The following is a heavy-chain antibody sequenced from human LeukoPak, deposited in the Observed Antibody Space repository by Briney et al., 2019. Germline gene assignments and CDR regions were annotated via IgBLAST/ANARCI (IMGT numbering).Heavy chain of an antibody. CDR2: IYYSGST. D-gene: IGHD3-22*01. CDR3: ARTAIVSSAYSAFDI. Sequence: SETLSLTCTVSGGSISSSSYYWGWIRQPPGKGLEWIGSIYYSGSTYYNPSLKSRVTISVDTSKIQFSLRLTSVTAADTAVYYCARTAIVSSAYSAFDIWGQGTMVTVSS. J-gene: IGHJ3*02. V-gene: IGHV4-39*07. CDR1: GGSISSSSYY.